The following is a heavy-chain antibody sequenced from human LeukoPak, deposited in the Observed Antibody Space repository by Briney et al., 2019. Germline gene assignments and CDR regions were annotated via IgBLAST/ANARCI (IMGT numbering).Heavy chain of an antibody. CDR1: GGTFSSYA. CDR3: AREGTIFHNWFDP. V-gene: IGHV1-69*04. Sequence: ASVEVSCKASGGTFSSYAISWVRQAPGQGLEWMGRIIPIFGIANYAQKFQGRVTITADKSTSTAYMELSSLRSEDTAVYYCAREGTIFHNWFDPWGQGTLVTVSS. D-gene: IGHD3-3*01. CDR2: IIPIFGIA. J-gene: IGHJ5*02.